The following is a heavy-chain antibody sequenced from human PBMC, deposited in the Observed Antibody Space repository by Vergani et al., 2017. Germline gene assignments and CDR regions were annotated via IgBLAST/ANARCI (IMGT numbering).Heavy chain of an antibody. D-gene: IGHD3-10*01. CDR3: TTDRGSWFGESFDY. CDR2: IIPIFGTA. CDR1: GGTFSSYA. V-gene: IGHV1-69*18. J-gene: IGHJ4*02. Sequence: QVQLVQSGAEVKKPGSSVKVSCKASGGTFSSYAISWVRQAPGQGLEWMGRIIPIFGTANYAQKFQGRVTITADESSSTAYMELSSLRSEYTAVYYCTTDRGSWFGESFDYWGQGTLVTVSS.